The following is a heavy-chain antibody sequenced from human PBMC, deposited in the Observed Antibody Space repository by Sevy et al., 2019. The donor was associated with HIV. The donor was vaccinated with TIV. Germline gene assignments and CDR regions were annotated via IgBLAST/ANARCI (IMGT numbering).Heavy chain of an antibody. CDR3: ATLRLGVLKPPYYFDY. Sequence: GGSLRLSCGVSGFAFSTYAMTWVRQTPGKGLEWVSIISGSGATTSYADSVKGRFTISRDNSKNTLDLQMNRLSAEDTAVYYCATLRLGVLKPPYYFDYWGQGTLVTVSS. D-gene: IGHD3-16*01. J-gene: IGHJ4*02. V-gene: IGHV3-23*01. CDR2: ISGSGATT. CDR1: GFAFSTYA.